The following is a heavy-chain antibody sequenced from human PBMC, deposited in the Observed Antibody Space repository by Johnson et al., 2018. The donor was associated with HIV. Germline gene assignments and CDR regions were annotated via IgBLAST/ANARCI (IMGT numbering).Heavy chain of an antibody. CDR1: GFTFNNAW. J-gene: IGHJ3*02. Sequence: VLLVESGGGLVKPGGSLRLSCAASGFTFNNAWMSWVRQAPGKGLEWVGRIKSKSDGGTSDYAAPVKARFTISRDDSKNPLYLQMNSLKTEDTAVYYCTTDPIAAAGPDAFDIWGQGTVVTVSS. CDR3: TTDPIAAAGPDAFDI. D-gene: IGHD6-13*01. V-gene: IGHV3-15*01. CDR2: IKSKSDGGTS.